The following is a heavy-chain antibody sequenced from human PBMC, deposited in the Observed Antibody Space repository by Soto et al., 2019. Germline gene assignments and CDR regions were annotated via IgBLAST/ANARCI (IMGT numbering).Heavy chain of an antibody. Sequence: EVQLLESGGGLVQPGGSLRLSCAASGLTFSSYAMSWVRQAPGKGLEWVSAISGSGSSTYYADSVKGRFTISRDNSKNTLYLQMNSLRAEDTAVYHCAKGMVGATTHGMDVWGQGTTVTVSS. D-gene: IGHD1-26*01. CDR2: ISGSGSST. V-gene: IGHV3-23*01. J-gene: IGHJ6*02. CDR1: GLTFSSYA. CDR3: AKGMVGATTHGMDV.